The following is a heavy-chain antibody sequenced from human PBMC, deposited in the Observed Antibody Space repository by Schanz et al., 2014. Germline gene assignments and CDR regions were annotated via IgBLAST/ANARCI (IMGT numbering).Heavy chain of an antibody. CDR3: ARENLNWEAFDI. V-gene: IGHV3-23*04. J-gene: IGHJ3*02. CDR2: ISGSGGDT. D-gene: IGHD7-27*01. Sequence: GQLVESGGGVVQPGRSLRLSCAASGFSFSIFAMTWVRQAPGQGLEWVSTISGSGGDTYPADSVKGRFTISRDNAKNSLYLEMTSLRGEDTAVYYCARENLNWEAFDIWGQGTVVNVSS. CDR1: GFSFSIFA.